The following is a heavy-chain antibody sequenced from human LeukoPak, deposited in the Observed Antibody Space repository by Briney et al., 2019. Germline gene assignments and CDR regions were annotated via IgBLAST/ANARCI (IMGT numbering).Heavy chain of an antibody. D-gene: IGHD3-22*01. V-gene: IGHV4-39*01. CDR1: GGSISSSSYY. Sequence: PSETLSLTCTVSGGSISSSSYYWGWIRQPPGEGLEWIGSIYYSGSTYYNPSLKSRVTISVDTSKNQFSLKLSSVTAADTAVYYCASHIDYYDSSGYWDWGQGTLVTVSS. CDR2: IYYSGST. J-gene: IGHJ4*02. CDR3: ASHIDYYDSSGYWD.